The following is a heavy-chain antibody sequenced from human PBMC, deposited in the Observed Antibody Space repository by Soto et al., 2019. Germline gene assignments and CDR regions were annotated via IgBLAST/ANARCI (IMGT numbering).Heavy chain of an antibody. D-gene: IGHD1-26*01. V-gene: IGHV4-39*01. J-gene: IGHJ4*02. CDR2: IYYSGST. Sequence: QLQLQESGPGLVKPSETLSLTCTVSGGSISSSSYYWGWIRQPPGKGLECIGTIYYSGSTYYNPSLKSRVAISVDTSKNQFSLRLSSVTAADTAVYYCARGGYDYWGQGTLVTVSS. CDR1: GGSISSSSYY. CDR3: ARGGYDY.